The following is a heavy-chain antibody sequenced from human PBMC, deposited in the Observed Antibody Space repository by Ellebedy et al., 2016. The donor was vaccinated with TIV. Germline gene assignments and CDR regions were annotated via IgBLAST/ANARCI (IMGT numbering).Heavy chain of an antibody. D-gene: IGHD3/OR15-3a*01. J-gene: IGHJ4*02. CDR1: GFSFSSYR. CDR2: ISSSGSHI. CDR3: ASPSGRGFWTGYLDY. Sequence: GGSLRLSCAASGFSFSSYRMNWVRQAPGKGLEWVSTISSSGSHIYFAHSLEGRFTISRDNAKMSLFLQMNSLRPEDTAVYYCASPSGRGFWTGYLDYWGQGTLVIVSS. V-gene: IGHV3-21*04.